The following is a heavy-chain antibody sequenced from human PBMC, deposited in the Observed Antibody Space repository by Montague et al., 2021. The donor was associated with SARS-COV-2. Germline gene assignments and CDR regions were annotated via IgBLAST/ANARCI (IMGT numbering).Heavy chain of an antibody. CDR3: ARIPEYSSDGGPGWYFDL. D-gene: IGHD3-22*01. CDR2: IDWDDDT. Sequence: PALVKPTQTLTLTCTFSGFSVSTSGLCVSWIRQPPGKALEWLALIDWDDDTYYSTSLKTRLAISKDTSKNQVVLTMTDMDPVDTGTYYCARIPEYSSDGGPGWYFDLWGRGTLVTVSS. J-gene: IGHJ2*01. CDR1: GFSVSTSGLC. V-gene: IGHV2-70*01.